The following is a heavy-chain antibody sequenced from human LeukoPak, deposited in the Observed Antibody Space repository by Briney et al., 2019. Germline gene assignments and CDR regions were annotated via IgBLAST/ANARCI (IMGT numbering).Heavy chain of an antibody. V-gene: IGHV4-38-2*01. J-gene: IGHJ4*02. Sequence: PSETLSLTCAVSGYSISSGHFWGWIRQPPGKGLEWIGSIYYSGSTYYNPPLKSRVTMSADTSKNQFSLKLSSVTAADTAVYYCARGGGYDYWGQGTLVIVSS. D-gene: IGHD3-16*01. CDR1: GYSISSGHF. CDR2: IYYSGST. CDR3: ARGGGYDY.